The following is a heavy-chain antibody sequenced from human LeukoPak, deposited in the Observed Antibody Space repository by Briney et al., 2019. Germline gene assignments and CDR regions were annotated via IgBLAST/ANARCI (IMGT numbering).Heavy chain of an antibody. V-gene: IGHV1-18*01. CDR3: ARYYDSSGYPEDRWFDP. D-gene: IGHD3-22*01. J-gene: IGHJ5*02. Sequence: ASVKVSCKASGYTFTSYGIGWVRQAPGQGLAWMGWISAYNGNTNSAQKLQGRVTMTTDTSTSTAYMELRSLRSDDTAVYYCARYYDSSGYPEDRWFDPWGQGTLVTVSS. CDR2: ISAYNGNT. CDR1: GYTFTSYG.